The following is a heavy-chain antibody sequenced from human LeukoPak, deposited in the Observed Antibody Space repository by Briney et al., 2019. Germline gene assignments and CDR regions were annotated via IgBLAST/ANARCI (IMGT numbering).Heavy chain of an antibody. D-gene: IGHD2-8*01. CDR1: GASINSGNDY. V-gene: IGHV4-61*09. J-gene: IGHJ4*02. CDR3: ADGIRDCNIGVCPWGYFFEY. CDR2: IFSSGNT. Sequence: SQTLSLTCSVSGASINSGNDYWTWIRQPAGKGLEWIGHIFSSGNTDYRASLKSRVTFSVHPSKNEFSLSLNSVTAADTVVYQGADGIRDCNIGVCPWGYFFEYWGQGALVTVSS.